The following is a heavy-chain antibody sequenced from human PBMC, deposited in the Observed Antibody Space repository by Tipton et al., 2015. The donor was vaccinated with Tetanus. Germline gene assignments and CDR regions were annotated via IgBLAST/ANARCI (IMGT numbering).Heavy chain of an antibody. CDR3: ARKGFTYGQGAP. CDR2: VYYSGRT. CDR1: GGSINTGDYY. D-gene: IGHD5-18*01. J-gene: IGHJ5*02. Sequence: TLSLTCNVSGGSINTGDYYWSWIRQSPGKGLEWIGHVYYSGRTDYNPPLKSRVTISADMSKNQFSLKLTSVTAADTAPYYCARKGFTYGQGAPWGQGPLVPVAS. V-gene: IGHV4-30-4*01.